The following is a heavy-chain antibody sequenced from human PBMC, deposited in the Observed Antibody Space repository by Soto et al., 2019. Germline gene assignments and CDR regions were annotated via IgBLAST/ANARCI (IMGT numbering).Heavy chain of an antibody. V-gene: IGHV4-59*01. CDR3: ARVTSGFGELLRGNYYYYYGMDV. CDR2: IYYSGST. D-gene: IGHD3-10*01. J-gene: IGHJ6*02. Sequence: SETLSLTCTAYGGSISSYYWSWIRQPPGKGLVWIGYIYYSGSTNYNPSLKSRVTISVDTSKNQFSLKLSSVTAADTAVYYCARVTSGFGELLRGNYYYYYGMDVWGQGTTVT. CDR1: GGSISSYY.